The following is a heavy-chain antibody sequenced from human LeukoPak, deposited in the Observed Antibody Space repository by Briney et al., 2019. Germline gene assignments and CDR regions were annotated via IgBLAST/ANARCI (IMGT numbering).Heavy chain of an antibody. CDR1: GYTFTNFP. J-gene: IGHJ4*02. CDR3: ARVGGNYEGLIDY. V-gene: IGHV1-18*01. CDR2: ISAYNGYT. Sequence: ASVKVSCKASGYTFTNFPIGWVRQAPGQGLEWMGWISAYNGYTRYAPSLQGRVTMTTDTSTSTAYMQPRSLRSDDTAMYYCARVGGNYEGLIDYWGQGTLVTVSS. D-gene: IGHD1-26*01.